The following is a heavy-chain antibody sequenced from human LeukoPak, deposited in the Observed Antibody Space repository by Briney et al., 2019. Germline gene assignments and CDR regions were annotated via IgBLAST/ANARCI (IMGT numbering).Heavy chain of an antibody. CDR1: GGSFSGYY. J-gene: IGHJ3*02. Sequence: SETLSLTCAVYGGSFSGYYWSWLRQPPGKGLEWIGYIYYSGKTYYNPSLKSRVNISVDRSKNQFSLKQSSVTAADTAVYYCARATITMAVGVPADAFDIWGQGTMVTVSS. CDR3: ARATITMAVGVPADAFDI. V-gene: IGHV4-30-4*08. CDR2: IYYSGKT. D-gene: IGHD3-22*01.